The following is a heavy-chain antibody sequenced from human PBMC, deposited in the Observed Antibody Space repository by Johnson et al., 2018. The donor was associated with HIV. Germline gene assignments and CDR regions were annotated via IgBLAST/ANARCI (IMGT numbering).Heavy chain of an antibody. D-gene: IGHD3-10*01. CDR1: GFPFSSYW. Sequence: VQLVESGGGLVQPGGSLRLSCVASGFPFSSYWMSWVRQAPGKGLEWVANIKQDGSEKYYVDSVKGRFTISRDNAKNSLYLQMNSVRAEDTAVFYCARGLGQYYYGSWSYPGVDAFDIWGQGTMVTVSS. V-gene: IGHV3-7*02. CDR2: IKQDGSEK. J-gene: IGHJ3*02. CDR3: ARGLGQYYYGSWSYPGVDAFDI.